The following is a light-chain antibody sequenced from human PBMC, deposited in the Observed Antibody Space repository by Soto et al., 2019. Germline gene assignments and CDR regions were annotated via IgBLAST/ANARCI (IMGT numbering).Light chain of an antibody. CDR1: QGIRDA. V-gene: IGKV1-17*01. CDR2: AAS. J-gene: IGKJ1*01. Sequence: DIQMTQSPSSLSASVGDRVPIPCRASQGIRDALGWYQQKPGKAPKRLIYAASSLQSGVPSRFSGSGSGTEFTLTISSLQPEDFATYYCLQHNSYPQTFGQGTKVEIK. CDR3: LQHNSYPQT.